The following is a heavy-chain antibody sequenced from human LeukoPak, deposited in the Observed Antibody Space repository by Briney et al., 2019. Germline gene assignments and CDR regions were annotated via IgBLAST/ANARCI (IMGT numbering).Heavy chain of an antibody. CDR3: ARAGIVGEPGAFDI. CDR2: IYHSGST. V-gene: IGHV4-38-2*02. D-gene: IGHD1-26*01. J-gene: IGHJ3*02. Sequence: PSETLSLTCTVSGYSISSGYYWGWIRQPPGKGLEWIGSIYHSGSTYYNPSLKSRVTISVDKSKNQFSLKLSSVTAADTAVYYCARAGIVGEPGAFDIWGQGTMVTVSS. CDR1: GYSISSGYY.